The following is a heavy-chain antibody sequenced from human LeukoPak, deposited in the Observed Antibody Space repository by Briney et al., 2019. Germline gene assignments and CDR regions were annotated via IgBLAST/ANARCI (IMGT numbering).Heavy chain of an antibody. CDR1: GFTFSSYW. CDR3: ARVYGDLDY. V-gene: IGHV3-74*01. CDR2: IKSDGSST. D-gene: IGHD4-17*01. Sequence: PGGSLRLSCAVSGFTFSSYWMHWVRQVPGKGLVWVSRIKSDGSSTTYADSVKGRFTISGDNAKNTLFLQMNSLRAEDTAVYYCARVYGDLDYWGQGTLVTVSS. J-gene: IGHJ4*02.